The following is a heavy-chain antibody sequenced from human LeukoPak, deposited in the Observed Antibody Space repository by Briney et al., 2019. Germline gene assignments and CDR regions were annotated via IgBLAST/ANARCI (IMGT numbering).Heavy chain of an antibody. D-gene: IGHD6-19*01. CDR2: IYYSGST. CDR1: GGSISSYY. J-gene: IGHJ6*02. V-gene: IGHV4-59*08. Sequence: SETLSLTCTVSGGSISSYYWSWIRQPPGKGLEWIGYIYYSGSTNYNPSLRSRVTISVDTSKNQFSLKLSSVTAADTAVYYCAGRREFRIAVYGMDVWGQGTTVTVSS. CDR3: AGRREFRIAVYGMDV.